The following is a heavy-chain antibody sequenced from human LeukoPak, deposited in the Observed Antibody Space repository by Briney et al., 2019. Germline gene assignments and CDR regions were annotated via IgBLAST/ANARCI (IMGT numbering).Heavy chain of an antibody. J-gene: IGHJ4*02. CDR3: ARAEELPDY. CDR1: GFTFSSYA. Sequence: GRSLRLSCAASGFTFSSYAMHWVRQAPGKGLEWVAVISYDGSNKYYADSVKGRFTISRDNSKNTLYLQMNSLRAEDTAVYYCARAEELPDYWGQGTLVTVSS. D-gene: IGHD1-26*01. CDR2: ISYDGSNK. V-gene: IGHV3-30*04.